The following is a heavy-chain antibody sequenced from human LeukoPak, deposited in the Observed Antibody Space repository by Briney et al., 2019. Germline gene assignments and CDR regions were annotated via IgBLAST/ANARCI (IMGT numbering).Heavy chain of an antibody. CDR1: GYTFTSYA. CDR2: INAGNGNT. V-gene: IGHV1-3*01. D-gene: IGHD3-16*01. Sequence: ASVKVSCKASGYTFTSYAIHWVRQAPGQRLEWMGWINAGNGNTEYSQNFQGRVTITRDTFASTAYMELRSLRSEDTAVYYCATYGLLLNYFKYWGQGTLVTVSS. CDR3: ATYGLLLNYFKY. J-gene: IGHJ4*02.